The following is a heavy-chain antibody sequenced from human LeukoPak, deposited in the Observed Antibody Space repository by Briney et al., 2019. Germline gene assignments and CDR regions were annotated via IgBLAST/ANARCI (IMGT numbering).Heavy chain of an antibody. D-gene: IGHD3-3*01. J-gene: IGHJ3*02. V-gene: IGHV4-34*01. CDR2: INHSGST. CDR3: ARARYDFWSAVGTFDI. Sequence: SETLSLTCAVYGGSFSGYYWSWIRQPPGKGLEWIGEINHSGSTNYNPSLKSRVTISVDTSKNQFSLKLSSVIAADTAVYYCARARYDFWSAVGTFDIWGQGTMVTVSS. CDR1: GGSFSGYY.